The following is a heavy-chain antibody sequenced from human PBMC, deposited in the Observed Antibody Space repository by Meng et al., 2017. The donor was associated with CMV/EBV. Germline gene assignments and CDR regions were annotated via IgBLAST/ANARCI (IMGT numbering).Heavy chain of an antibody. CDR3: ARGVRTIQAAEYDY. D-gene: IGHD2-15*01. CDR1: GFTFSSYA. Sequence: GASLRLSCAASGFTFSSYAMHWVRQAPGKGLEWVAVISYDGSNKYYADSVKGRFTISRDNSKNTLYLQMNSLRAEDTAVYYCARGVRTIQAAEYDYWGQGTLVTVSS. V-gene: IGHV3-30-3*01. CDR2: ISYDGSNK. J-gene: IGHJ4*02.